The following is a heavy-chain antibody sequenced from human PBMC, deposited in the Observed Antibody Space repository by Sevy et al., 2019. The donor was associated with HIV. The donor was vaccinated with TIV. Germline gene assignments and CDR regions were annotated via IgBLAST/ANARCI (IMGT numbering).Heavy chain of an antibody. V-gene: IGHV4-34*01. CDR1: GESFSGYY. CDR2: INHRGST. J-gene: IGHJ4*02. D-gene: IGHD2-2*01. Sequence: SETLSLTCAVYGESFSGYYWSWIRQPPGKGLEWIGEINHRGSTNYNPSLKSRVTISVDTSKNQFSLKVNSVAAADTAIYYCARASTTSWHRYDFWGQGTLVTVSS. CDR3: ARASTTSWHRYDF.